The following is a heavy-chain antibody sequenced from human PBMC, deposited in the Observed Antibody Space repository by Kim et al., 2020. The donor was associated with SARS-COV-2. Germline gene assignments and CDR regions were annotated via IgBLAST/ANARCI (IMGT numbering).Heavy chain of an antibody. Sequence: QKFQGRVTITRDTSASTAYMELSSLRSEDTAVYYCARAPKTFGEFGGFYHWGQGTLVTVSS. V-gene: IGHV1-3*01. J-gene: IGHJ4*02. CDR3: ARAPKTFGEFGGFYH. D-gene: IGHD3-10*01.